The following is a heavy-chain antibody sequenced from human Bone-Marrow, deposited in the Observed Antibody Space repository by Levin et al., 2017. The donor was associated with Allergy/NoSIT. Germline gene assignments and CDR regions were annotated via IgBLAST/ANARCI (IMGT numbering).Heavy chain of an antibody. CDR1: GGSISSSSYY. V-gene: IGHV4-39*07. CDR3: ASWQALGGGFDC. D-gene: IGHD3-10*01. Sequence: SETLSLTCTVSGGSISSSSYYWGWIRQPPGKGLEWIGNIYYSGSTYYNPSLTSRVTMSVDTAKNQLSLKLSSVTAADTAVYYCASWQALGGGFDCWGQGTLVTVSS. CDR2: IYYSGST. J-gene: IGHJ4*02.